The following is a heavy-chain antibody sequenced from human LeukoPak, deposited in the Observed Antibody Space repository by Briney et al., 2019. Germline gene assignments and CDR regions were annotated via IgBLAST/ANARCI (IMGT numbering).Heavy chain of an antibody. CDR2: ISYDGSNK. V-gene: IGHV3-30*18. J-gene: IGHJ4*02. D-gene: IGHD6-19*01. CDR3: AKASGWFDY. Sequence: PGRSLRLSCAASGFTFSSYGMHWVRQAPGKGLEWVAVISYDGSNKYYADSVKGRFTISRDNSKNTLYLQMNSLRAEDTAVYYCAKASGWFDYWGQGTLVTVSS. CDR1: GFTFSSYG.